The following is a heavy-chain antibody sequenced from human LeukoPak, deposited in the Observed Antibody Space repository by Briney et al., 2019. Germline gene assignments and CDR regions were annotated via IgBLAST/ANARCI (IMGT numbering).Heavy chain of an antibody. CDR1: GGSISSYY. J-gene: IGHJ4*02. V-gene: IGHV4-59*01. CDR3: ARAQYSSTSNDY. CDR2: IYYSGST. D-gene: IGHD6-13*01. Sequence: SETLSLTCTVSGGSISSYYWSWIRQPPAKGLEWIGYIYYSGSTAYNPSLKSRVTISLDTSKNQFSLKLTSVTAADTAVYYCARAQYSSTSNDYWGQGTLVTVSS.